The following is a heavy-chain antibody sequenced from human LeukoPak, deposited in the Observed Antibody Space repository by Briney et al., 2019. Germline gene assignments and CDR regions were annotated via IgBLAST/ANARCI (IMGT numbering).Heavy chain of an antibody. CDR2: ISGSDDST. CDR1: GFTFSANA. Sequence: PGGSPRLSCAASGFTFSANAMSWVRQAPGKGLEWISAISGSDDSTYYADSVKGRFTISRDNSKNTLYLQMSSLRAEDTAVYFCAKGHTYFDYWGQGTLVTVSS. CDR3: AKGHTYFDY. J-gene: IGHJ4*02. V-gene: IGHV3-23*01. D-gene: IGHD2-21*01.